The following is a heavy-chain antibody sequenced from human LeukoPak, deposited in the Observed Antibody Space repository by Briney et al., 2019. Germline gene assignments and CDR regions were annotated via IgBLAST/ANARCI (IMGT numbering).Heavy chain of an antibody. CDR3: TTDLGYYDTSGYPI. J-gene: IGHJ3*02. Sequence: GGSLRLSCAASGFTFSNAWLSWVRQAPGKGLEWIGRIKSKTDGGTTDYAAFVKGRFSISRDDSKNTLYLEMNSLKNEDTAAYYCTTDLGYYDTSGYPIWGQGTLVAVSS. CDR1: GFTFSNAW. V-gene: IGHV3-15*01. CDR2: IKSKTDGGTT. D-gene: IGHD3-22*01.